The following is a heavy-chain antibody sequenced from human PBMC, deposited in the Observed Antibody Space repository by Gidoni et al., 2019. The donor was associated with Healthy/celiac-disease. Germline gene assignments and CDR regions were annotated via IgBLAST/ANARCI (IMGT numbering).Heavy chain of an antibody. CDR2: ISSSSSYI. CDR1: GFTFSSYS. J-gene: IGHJ6*03. D-gene: IGHD5-18*01. V-gene: IGHV3-21*01. Sequence: EVQLVESGGGLVKPGGSLRLSCAASGFTFSSYSMNWVRQAPGKGLEWVSSISSSSSYIYYADSVKGRFTISRDNAKNSLYLQMNSLRAEDTAVYYCARVPGYSYGFNDYYYMDVWGKGTTVTVSS. CDR3: ARVPGYSYGFNDYYYMDV.